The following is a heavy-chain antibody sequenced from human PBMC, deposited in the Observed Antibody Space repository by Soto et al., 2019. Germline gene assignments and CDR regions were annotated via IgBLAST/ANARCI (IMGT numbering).Heavy chain of an antibody. J-gene: IGHJ3*02. CDR3: ARVDEGYCSSTSCPDDAFDI. Sequence: ASVKVSCKASCYTFSSYGISWVRQAPWQRLWRMGWISAYNGNTNYAQKLQGRVTMTTDTSTSTAYMELRSLRSDDTAVYYCARVDEGYCSSTSCPDDAFDIWGQGTMVTVSS. D-gene: IGHD2-2*01. V-gene: IGHV1-18*01. CDR1: CYTFSSYG. CDR2: ISAYNGNT.